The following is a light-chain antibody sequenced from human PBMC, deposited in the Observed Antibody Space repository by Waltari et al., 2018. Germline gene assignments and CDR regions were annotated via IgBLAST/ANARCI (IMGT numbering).Light chain of an antibody. Sequence: DIQMTQSPSSLSASVGERVTITSQASHDISNFLNWDQQKPARAPRLLIYDAFKLETGVPSRFSGRGSETDFSFTITSLQPEDIATYYCQQHDNLPVTFGGGTKVEIK. CDR2: DAF. CDR1: HDISNF. V-gene: IGKV1-33*01. J-gene: IGKJ4*01. CDR3: QQHDNLPVT.